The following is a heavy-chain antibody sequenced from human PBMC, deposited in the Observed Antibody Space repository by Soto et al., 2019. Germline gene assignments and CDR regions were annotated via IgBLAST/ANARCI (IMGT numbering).Heavy chain of an antibody. V-gene: IGHV3-21*01. CDR1: GFTLSIYS. D-gene: IGHD6-19*01. J-gene: IGHJ3*02. CDR2: ISSSSSYI. Sequence: ESLSRSCAASGFTLSIYSMNLVLQAPGKGLEWVASISSSSSYIYYADSVKGRFTISRDNAKNSLYLQMNSLRAEDTAVYYCARDPTIAVADRDAFDIWGQGTMVTVSS. CDR3: ARDPTIAVADRDAFDI.